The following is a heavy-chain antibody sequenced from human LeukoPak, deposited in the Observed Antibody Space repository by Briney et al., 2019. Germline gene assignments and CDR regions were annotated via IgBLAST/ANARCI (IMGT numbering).Heavy chain of an antibody. V-gene: IGHV6-1*01. CDR1: GDSVSTNRAV. CDR3: ARGAWGQFDP. J-gene: IGHJ5*02. CDR2: TYYRSKWYD. Sequence: PSQTLSLTCVISGDSVSTNRAVWNWIRQSPSRGLEWLGRTYYRSKWYDDYAVSVKSRITINPDTSKNQFSLHLNSVTPEDTGVYYCARGAWGQFDPWGQGTQVTVSS. D-gene: IGHD7-27*01.